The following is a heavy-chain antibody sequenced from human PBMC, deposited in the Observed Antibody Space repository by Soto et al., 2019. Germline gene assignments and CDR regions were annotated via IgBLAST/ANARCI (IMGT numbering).Heavy chain of an antibody. CDR2: IRPSSGHI. J-gene: IGHJ6*02. CDR1: GFTFSSCT. CDR3: SGCSGGACHKNYGMDV. Sequence: EVPLVESGGGLVQPGGSLRLSCAVSGFTFSSCTMNWVRQAPGKGLAWVSSIRPSSGHIYYADSVKGRFTISRDNAKNSLFLQMTSLSGEDTAVYYCSGCSGGACHKNYGMDVWGQGTTVTVSS. V-gene: IGHV3-21*06. D-gene: IGHD2-15*01.